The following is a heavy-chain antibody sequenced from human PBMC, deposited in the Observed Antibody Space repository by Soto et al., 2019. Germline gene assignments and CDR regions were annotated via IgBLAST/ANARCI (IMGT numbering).Heavy chain of an antibody. Sequence: PGESLKISCKGSGYSFTSYWIGWVRQMPGEGLEWMGIIYPGDSDTRYSPSFQGQVTISADKSISTAYLQWSSLKASDTAVYYCASTDSSGYNPVGAFDIWGQGTMVTVSS. J-gene: IGHJ3*02. CDR2: IYPGDSDT. CDR3: ASTDSSGYNPVGAFDI. CDR1: GYSFTSYW. V-gene: IGHV5-51*01. D-gene: IGHD3-22*01.